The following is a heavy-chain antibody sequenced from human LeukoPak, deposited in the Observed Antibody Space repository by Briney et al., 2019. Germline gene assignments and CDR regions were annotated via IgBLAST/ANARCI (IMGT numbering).Heavy chain of an antibody. D-gene: IGHD3-10*01. J-gene: IGHJ4*02. Sequence: PGGSLRLSCAASGFTFSSYGMHWVRQAPGKGLEWVAFIRYDGSNKYYADSVKGRFTISRDNSKNTLYLQMNSLRAEDTAVYYCAKERLWSGELFPDYWGQGTLVTVSS. CDR1: GFTFSSYG. CDR3: AKERLWSGELFPDY. V-gene: IGHV3-30*02. CDR2: IRYDGSNK.